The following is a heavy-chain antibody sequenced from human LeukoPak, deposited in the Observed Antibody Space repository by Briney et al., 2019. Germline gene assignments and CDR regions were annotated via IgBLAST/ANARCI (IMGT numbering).Heavy chain of an antibody. CDR3: ARGPGSSGGAYVGDY. CDR2: IKQDGSEK. J-gene: IGHJ4*01. D-gene: IGHD3-22*01. V-gene: IGHV3-7*01. Sequence: GGSLRLSCAASGFTFSSYWMSWVRQAPGKGLEWVANIKQDGSEKYYVDSVKGRFTISRDNAKNSLYLQMNSLRAEDTAVYYCARGPGSSGGAYVGDYWGHGTLVTVSS. CDR1: GFTFSSYW.